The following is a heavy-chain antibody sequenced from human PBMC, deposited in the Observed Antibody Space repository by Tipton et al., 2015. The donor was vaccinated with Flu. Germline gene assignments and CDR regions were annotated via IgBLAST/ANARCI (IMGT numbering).Heavy chain of an antibody. J-gene: IGHJ1*01. D-gene: IGHD3-10*01. CDR2: IIPIFGTV. CDR3: ARGFPRGDIFRGIISEYFHH. V-gene: IGHV1-69*01. Sequence: QLVQSGAEVKKPGSSVKVSCKASGGTFSSYVTSWVRQAPGQGLEWMGGIIPIFGTVNYAQKFQGRVTITADESTSTAYMELSSLRSEDTALYYCARGFPRGDIFRGIISEYFHHWGQGTLVTVSS. CDR1: GGTFSSYV.